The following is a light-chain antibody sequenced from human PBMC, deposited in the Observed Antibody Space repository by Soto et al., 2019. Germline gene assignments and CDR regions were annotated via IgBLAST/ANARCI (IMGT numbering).Light chain of an antibody. V-gene: IGKV1-5*03. CDR2: RAS. Sequence: DIQMTHSPSTLSASIGDRVTITCGASQSISDWLACYQQKPGKAPKLLIYRASNLESGVPSRFSGSGSGTEFTLTISSLQPDDFATYYCQQYNGYSRAFGQGTKVEIK. CDR3: QQYNGYSRA. CDR1: QSISDW. J-gene: IGKJ1*01.